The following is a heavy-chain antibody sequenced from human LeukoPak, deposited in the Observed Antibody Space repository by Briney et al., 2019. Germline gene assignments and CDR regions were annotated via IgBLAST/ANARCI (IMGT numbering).Heavy chain of an antibody. Sequence: PRGSLRLSCAASGFTFSSYWMSWVRQAPGKGLEWVANIKQDGSGKYYVDSVKGRFTISRDNAKNSLYLQMNSLRAEDTAVYYCARDWDTAMVTTFDYWGQGTLVTVSS. CDR2: IKQDGSGK. CDR3: ARDWDTAMVTTFDY. CDR1: GFTFSSYW. V-gene: IGHV3-7*01. J-gene: IGHJ4*02. D-gene: IGHD5-18*01.